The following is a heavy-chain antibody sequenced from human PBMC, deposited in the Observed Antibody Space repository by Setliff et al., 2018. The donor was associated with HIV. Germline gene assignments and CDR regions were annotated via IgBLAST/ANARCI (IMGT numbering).Heavy chain of an antibody. CDR1: GGLISSHIYQ. CDR3: ARLGGNWGYWFDP. V-gene: IGHV4-39*01. Sequence: SETLSLTCTVSGGLISSHIYQWGWIRQPPGKGLEWIGSIYYSGTTYYNPSLKSRLTISIDTSMNQFSLRLNALTAADTAVYYCARLGGNWGYWFDPWSQGTLVTISS. CDR2: IYYSGTT. J-gene: IGHJ5*02. D-gene: IGHD7-27*01.